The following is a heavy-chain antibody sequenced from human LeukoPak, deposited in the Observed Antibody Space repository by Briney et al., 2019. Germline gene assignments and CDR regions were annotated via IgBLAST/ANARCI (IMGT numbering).Heavy chain of an antibody. CDR1: GGSISSYY. V-gene: IGHV4-59*01. J-gene: IGHJ4*02. CDR2: IYYSGGT. Sequence: SETLSLTCTVSGGSISSYYWSWIRQPPGKGLEWIGYIYYSGGTNYNPSLKSRVTIPVDTSKNQFSLKLSSVTAADTAVYYCARLYSSSSGFDYWGQGTLVTVSS. D-gene: IGHD6-6*01. CDR3: ARLYSSSSGFDY.